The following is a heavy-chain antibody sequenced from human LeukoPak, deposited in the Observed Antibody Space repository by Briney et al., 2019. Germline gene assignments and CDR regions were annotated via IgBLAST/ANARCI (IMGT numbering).Heavy chain of an antibody. CDR2: ISGSGGNT. D-gene: IGHD5-18*01. Sequence: GGSLRLSCAASGFTFDSHAMTWVRQAPGKGLEWVSSISGSGGNTYYADPVKGRFTISRDNSKNTLYLQMSSLRAEDTAVYYCAQVSASGYNYGCDYWGQGTLVTVSS. V-gene: IGHV3-23*01. CDR1: GFTFDSHA. J-gene: IGHJ4*02. CDR3: AQVSASGYNYGCDY.